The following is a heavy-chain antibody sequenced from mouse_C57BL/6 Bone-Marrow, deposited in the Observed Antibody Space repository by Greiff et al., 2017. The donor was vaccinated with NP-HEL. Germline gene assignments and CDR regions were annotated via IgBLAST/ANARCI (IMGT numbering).Heavy chain of an antibody. Sequence: EVKLMESGPGLAKPSQTLSLTCSVTGYSITSDYWNWIRKFPGNKLEYMGYISYSGSTYYNPSLKSRISITRDTSKNQYYLQLNSVTTEDTATYYCARWDYYGSRGYWYFDVWGTGTTVTVSS. V-gene: IGHV3-8*01. CDR2: ISYSGST. J-gene: IGHJ1*03. D-gene: IGHD1-1*01. CDR1: GYSITSDY. CDR3: ARWDYYGSRGYWYFDV.